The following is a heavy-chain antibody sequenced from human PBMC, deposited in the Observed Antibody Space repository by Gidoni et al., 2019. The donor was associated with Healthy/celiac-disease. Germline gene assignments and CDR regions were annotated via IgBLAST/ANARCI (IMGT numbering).Heavy chain of an antibody. CDR3: ARDRPAGYYGGGSCYSCYYYGMDV. CDR2: ISSSSSYI. V-gene: IGHV3-21*01. J-gene: IGHJ6*02. Sequence: EVQLVESGGGLVKPGGSLRLSCAASGFPFSSYSMNWVRQAPGKGLEWVSSISSSSSYIYYADSVKGRFTISRDNAKNSLYLQMNSLRAEDTAVYYCARDRPAGYYGGGSCYSCYYYGMDVWGQGTTVTVSS. CDR1: GFPFSSYS. D-gene: IGHD2-15*01.